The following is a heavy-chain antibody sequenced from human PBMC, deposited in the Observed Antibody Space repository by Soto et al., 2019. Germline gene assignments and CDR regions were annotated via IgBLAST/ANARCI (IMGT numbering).Heavy chain of an antibody. D-gene: IGHD4-17*01. V-gene: IGHV4-31*03. CDR1: GGSISSGGYY. Sequence: LSLTCTVSGGSISSGGYYWSWIRQHPGKGLEWIGYIYYSGSTYYNPSLKSRVTISVDTSKNQFSLKLSSVTAADTAVYYCARGGDHGDYRGGCWFDPWGQGTLVTVSS. CDR2: IYYSGST. CDR3: ARGGDHGDYRGGCWFDP. J-gene: IGHJ5*02.